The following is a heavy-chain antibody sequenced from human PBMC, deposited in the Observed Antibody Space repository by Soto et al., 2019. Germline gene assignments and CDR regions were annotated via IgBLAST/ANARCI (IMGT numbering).Heavy chain of an antibody. CDR1: GYTFTSYA. Sequence: GASVKVSCKASGYTFTSYAMHWVRQAPGQRLEWMGWINAGNGNTKYSQKFQGRVTITRDTSASTAYMELSSLRSEDTAVYYCARLFLPPYWEQANSGSYDYWGQGTLVTVSS. CDR2: INAGNGNT. CDR3: ARLFLPPYWEQANSGSYDY. J-gene: IGHJ4*02. V-gene: IGHV1-3*01. D-gene: IGHD3-10*01.